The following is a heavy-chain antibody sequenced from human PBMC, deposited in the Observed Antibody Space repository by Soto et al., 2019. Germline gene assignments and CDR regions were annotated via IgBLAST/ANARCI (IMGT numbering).Heavy chain of an antibody. D-gene: IGHD3-9*01. CDR2: ISSSGSTI. Sequence: GGSLRLSCAASGFTFSDYYMSWIRQAPGKGLEWVSYISSSGSTIYYADSVKGRFTISRDNAKNSLYLQMNSPRAEDTAVYYCGGSAGYYPEHFDYWGQGTLVTVSS. CDR1: GFTFSDYY. CDR3: GGSAGYYPEHFDY. J-gene: IGHJ4*02. V-gene: IGHV3-11*01.